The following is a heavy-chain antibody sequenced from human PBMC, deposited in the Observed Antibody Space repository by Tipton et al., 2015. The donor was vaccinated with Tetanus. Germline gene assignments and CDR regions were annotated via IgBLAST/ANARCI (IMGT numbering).Heavy chain of an antibody. D-gene: IGHD6-13*01. Sequence: TLSLTCTVSGGSMSSSDYYWTWVRQPPGKGLEWIGEIHRGGSTNYNPSLKSRVSMSVDTAKNRFSLTLTSVTAADMAVYYCARSISAGSVWPYEHWGQGTLVTVSS. CDR2: IHRGGST. CDR3: ARSISAGSVWPYEH. V-gene: IGHV4-39*07. J-gene: IGHJ1*01. CDR1: GGSMSSSDYY.